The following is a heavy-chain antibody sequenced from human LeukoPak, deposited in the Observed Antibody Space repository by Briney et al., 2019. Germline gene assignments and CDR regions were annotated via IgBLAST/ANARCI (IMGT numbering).Heavy chain of an antibody. CDR2: IYPDDSDT. CDR3: ARPNITSYYDSRGYDAFDV. J-gene: IGHJ3*01. Sequence: GESLNISCKGFGYRFSAYWIAWARQMPGKGLEWMGIIYPDDSDTRYSPSFQGQVTISADKSVSTAYLQWSSLKASDTAMYYCARPNITSYYDSRGYDAFDVWGQGTMVTVSS. D-gene: IGHD3-22*01. CDR1: GYRFSAYW. V-gene: IGHV5-51*01.